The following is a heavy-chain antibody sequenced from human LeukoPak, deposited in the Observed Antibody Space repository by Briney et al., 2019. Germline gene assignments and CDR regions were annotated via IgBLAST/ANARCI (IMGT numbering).Heavy chain of an antibody. CDR3: ARGAGLIDLRTTWSGYSGNGYYYYYMDV. Sequence: ASVKVSCKASGYTFTSYGISWVRQAPGQGLEWMGWISAYNGDTNYAQKLQGRVTMTTDTSTSTAYMELRSLRSDDTAVYYCARGAGLIDLRTTWSGYSGNGYYYYYMDVWGKGTTVTVSS. CDR1: GYTFTSYG. J-gene: IGHJ6*03. D-gene: IGHD3-3*01. V-gene: IGHV1-18*01. CDR2: ISAYNGDT.